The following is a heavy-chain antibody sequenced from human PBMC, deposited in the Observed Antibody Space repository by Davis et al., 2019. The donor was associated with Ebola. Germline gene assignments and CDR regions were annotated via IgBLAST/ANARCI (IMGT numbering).Heavy chain of an antibody. CDR2: IIPIFGTA. V-gene: IGHV1-69*13. J-gene: IGHJ4*02. Sequence: SVKVSCKASGYTFTSYYMHWVRQAPGQGLEWMGGIIPIFGTANYAQKFQGRVTITADESTSTAYMELSSLRSEDTAVYYCARGSDYDSRGGYWGQGTLVTVSS. CDR1: GYTFTSYY. CDR3: ARGSDYDSRGGY. D-gene: IGHD3-22*01.